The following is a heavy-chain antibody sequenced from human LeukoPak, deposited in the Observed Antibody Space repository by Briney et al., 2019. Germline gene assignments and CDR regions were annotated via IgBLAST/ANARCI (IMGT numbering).Heavy chain of an antibody. J-gene: IGHJ6*03. CDR1: GGSFSGYY. V-gene: IGHV4-59*01. CDR2: IYYSGST. Sequence: SETLSLTCAVYGGSFSGYYWSWIRQPPGKGLEWIGYIYYSGSTNYNPSLKSRVTISVDRSKNQFSLKLSSVTAADTAVYYCARDLGSSWYGSYYYYMDVWGKGTTVTVSS. CDR3: ARDLGSSWYGSYYYYMDV. D-gene: IGHD6-13*01.